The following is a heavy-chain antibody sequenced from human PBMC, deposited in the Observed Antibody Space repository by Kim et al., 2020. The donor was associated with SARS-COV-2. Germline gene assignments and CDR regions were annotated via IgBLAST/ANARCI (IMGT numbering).Heavy chain of an antibody. J-gene: IGHJ2*01. V-gene: IGHV4-59*01. CDR3: ARDHREWLQYTANWYFAL. CDR2: IYYSEST. D-gene: IGHD3-3*01. Sequence: AETLSLTCTVSGGSISSYYWSWIRQPQGKGLEWIGYIYYSESTNYNPSLNSRVTISVYTSKNQFSLKLSPVTATATAVYDFARDHREWLQYTANWYFAL. CDR1: GGSISSYY.